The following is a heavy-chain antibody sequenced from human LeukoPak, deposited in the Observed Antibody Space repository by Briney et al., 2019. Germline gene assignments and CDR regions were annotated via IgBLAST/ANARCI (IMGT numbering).Heavy chain of an antibody. D-gene: IGHD3-22*01. Sequence: GRSLRLSCATSGFTFDDYAIHWVRQTPRRGLEWVSGISWNSGHIDYADSVKGRFTISRDNAKNSLYLQMNSLRPEDTALYYCVKDLHSGWLGGYNYYGMDVWGQGTTVTASS. CDR1: GFTFDDYA. V-gene: IGHV3-9*01. CDR2: ISWNSGHI. J-gene: IGHJ6*02. CDR3: VKDLHSGWLGGYNYYGMDV.